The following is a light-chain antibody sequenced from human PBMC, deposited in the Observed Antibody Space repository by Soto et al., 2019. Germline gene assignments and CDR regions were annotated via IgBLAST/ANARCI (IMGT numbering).Light chain of an antibody. J-gene: IGLJ1*01. CDR2: EGN. V-gene: IGLV2-23*03. Sequence: QSALTQPASVSGSPGQSITISCTGTSRDVGGYNLVSWYQQHPGKVPKLMIYEGNKRPSGVSSRFSGSKSGNKASLTISGLQAEDEADYYCCSYEGFSTFVSGFGTKVTVL. CDR3: CSYEGFSTFV. CDR1: SRDVGGYNL.